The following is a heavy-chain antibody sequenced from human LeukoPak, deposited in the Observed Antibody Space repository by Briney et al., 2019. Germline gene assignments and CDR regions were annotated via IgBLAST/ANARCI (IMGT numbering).Heavy chain of an antibody. D-gene: IGHD6-13*01. J-gene: IGHJ4*02. Sequence: PGGSLRLSCAASGSTFSSYSMNWVRQAPGKGLEWVSSISSSSSYIYYADSVKGRFTISRDNAKNSLYLQMNSLRAEDTAVYYCARDSGASIAAAGTFDYWGQGTLVTVSS. CDR3: ARDSGASIAAAGTFDY. V-gene: IGHV3-21*01. CDR1: GSTFSSYS. CDR2: ISSSSSYI.